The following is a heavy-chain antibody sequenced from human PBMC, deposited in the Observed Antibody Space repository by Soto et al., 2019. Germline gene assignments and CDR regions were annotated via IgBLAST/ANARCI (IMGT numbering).Heavy chain of an antibody. CDR3: ARSVDVSDYYYYGMYV. D-gene: IGHD3-10*02. CDR2: TYYRSRWYS. J-gene: IGHJ6*02. Sequence: LELTCVGSGEPRPSNSVVWNRVRQSPSKGLEWLGRTYYRSRWYSDYAVSVRSRIDINADTSKNQVSLRLNSVTPEDTAVYYCARSVDVSDYYYYGMYVWAQETTVTVSS. V-gene: IGHV6-1*01. CDR1: GEPRPSNSVV.